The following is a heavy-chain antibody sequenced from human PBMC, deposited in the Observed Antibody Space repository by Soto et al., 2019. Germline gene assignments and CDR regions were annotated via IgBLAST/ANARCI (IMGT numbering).Heavy chain of an antibody. V-gene: IGHV3-23*01. CDR3: AKVSPFVRGVISLFDY. CDR2: ISGSGGST. D-gene: IGHD3-10*01. CDR1: GFTFSGYA. Sequence: XGSLRLSCAASGFTFSGYAMSWVRQAPGKGLEWVSAISGSGGSTYYADSVKGRFTISRDNSKNTLYLQMNSLRAEDTAVYYCAKVSPFVRGVISLFDYWGQGTLVTVSS. J-gene: IGHJ4*02.